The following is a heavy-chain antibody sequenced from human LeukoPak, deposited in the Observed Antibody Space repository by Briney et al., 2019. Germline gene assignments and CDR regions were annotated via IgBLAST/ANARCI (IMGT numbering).Heavy chain of an antibody. Sequence: QPGGSLRLSCAVSGFTFNTFGMHWVRQAPGKGLEWVAYLRYDATGDYYADSVKGRFTISRDTSKNTLYLQMHSLRTEDTAVYYCAKDKGGSSWRCLDYWGQGTLVTVSS. CDR2: LRYDATGD. CDR1: GFTFNTFG. CDR3: AKDKGGSSWRCLDY. D-gene: IGHD6-13*01. J-gene: IGHJ4*02. V-gene: IGHV3-30*02.